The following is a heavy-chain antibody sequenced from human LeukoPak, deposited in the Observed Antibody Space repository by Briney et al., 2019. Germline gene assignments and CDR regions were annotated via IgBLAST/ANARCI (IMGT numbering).Heavy chain of an antibody. CDR1: GGSFSGYY. CDR3: AKHYMGSSYNHGLDC. D-gene: IGHD3-10*01. J-gene: IGHJ4*02. Sequence: PSETLSLTCAVYGGSFSGYYWSWIRQPPGKGLEWIGEINHSGSTNYNPSLKSRVTISLDTSKNQFSLKLSSVTAADTALYYCAKHYMGSSYNHGLDCWGQGTLVTVSS. CDR2: INHSGST. V-gene: IGHV4-34*01.